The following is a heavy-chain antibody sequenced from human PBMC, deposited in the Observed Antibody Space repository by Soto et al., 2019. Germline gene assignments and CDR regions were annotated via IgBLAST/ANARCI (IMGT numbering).Heavy chain of an antibody. CDR1: GGTFSSYT. D-gene: IGHD3-9*01. CDR3: ARDREATYDYYDILTGYYPQRPPHPFDY. V-gene: IGHV1-69*04. Sequence: GASVKVSCKASGGTFSSYTISWVRQAPGQGLEWMGRIIPILGIANYAQKFQGRVTITADKSTSTAYMELSSLRSEDTAVYYCARDREATYDYYDILTGYYPQRPPHPFDYWGQGTLVTVSS. CDR2: IIPILGIA. J-gene: IGHJ4*02.